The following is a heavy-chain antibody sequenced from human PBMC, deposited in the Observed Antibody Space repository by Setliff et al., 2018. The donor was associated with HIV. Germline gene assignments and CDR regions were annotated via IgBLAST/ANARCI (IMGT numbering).Heavy chain of an antibody. CDR1: GGSISSHY. V-gene: IGHV4-59*11. CDR2: IYYSGST. J-gene: IGHJ4*02. CDR3: ARRSGWSEDY. D-gene: IGHD6-19*01. Sequence: SETLSLTCTVSGGSISSHYWSWIRQPPGKGLEWIGSIYYSGSTNYNPSLKSRVTISVDTSKNQFSLKLSSVTAADTAVYYCARRSGWSEDYWGQGTLVTAPQ.